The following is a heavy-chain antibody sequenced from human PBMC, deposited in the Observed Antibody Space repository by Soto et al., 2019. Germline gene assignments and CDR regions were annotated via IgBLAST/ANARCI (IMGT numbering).Heavy chain of an antibody. CDR1: GYTFTGYY. CDR2: INPNSGGT. J-gene: IGHJ5*02. D-gene: IGHD2-15*01. V-gene: IGHV1-2*02. CDR3: ARDLLRYCSGGSCYIGWFDP. Sequence: QVQLVQSGAEVKKPGASVKVSCKASGYTFTGYYMHWVRQAPGQGLEWMGWINPNSGGTNYAQKVQGRVTMTRDTSISPAYMELSRLRSDDKAVYYCARDLLRYCSGGSCYIGWFDPWGQGTLVTVSS.